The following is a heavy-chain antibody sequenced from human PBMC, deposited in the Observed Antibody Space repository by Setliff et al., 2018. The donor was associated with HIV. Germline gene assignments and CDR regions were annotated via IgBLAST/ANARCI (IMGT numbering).Heavy chain of an antibody. CDR1: GYIFTSYD. CDR3: AKDISASALYYYGMDV. CDR2: ISTYNGNT. J-gene: IGHJ6*02. D-gene: IGHD6-13*01. Sequence: ASVKVSCKASGYIFTSYDVNWVRQAPGQGLEWMGWISTYNGNTNYAQNVQGRVTLTTDTSTSTAYMDLRSLRPDDTAVYYCAKDISASALYYYGMDVWGQGTTVTVSS. V-gene: IGHV1-18*01.